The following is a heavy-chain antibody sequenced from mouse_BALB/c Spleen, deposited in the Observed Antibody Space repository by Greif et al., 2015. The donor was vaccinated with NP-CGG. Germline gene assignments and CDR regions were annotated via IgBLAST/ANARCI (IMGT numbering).Heavy chain of an antibody. V-gene: IGHV5-4*02. CDR2: ISDGGSYT. J-gene: IGHJ1*01. Sequence: EVKVEESGGGLVKPGGSLKLSCAASGFTFSDYYMYWVRQTPEKRLEWVATISDGGSYTYYPDSVKGRFTISRDNAKNNLYLQMSSLKSEDTAMYYCARKKRYFDVWGAGTTVTVSS. CDR3: ARKKRYFDV. CDR1: GFTFSDYY.